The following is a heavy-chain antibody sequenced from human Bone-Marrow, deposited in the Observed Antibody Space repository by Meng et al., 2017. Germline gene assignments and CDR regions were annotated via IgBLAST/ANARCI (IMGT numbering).Heavy chain of an antibody. CDR3: ARLGNWNQGDF. CDR1: GGSISSSSYY. Sequence: SETLSLTCTVSGGSISSSSYYWGWIRQPPGKGREWIGSIYYSGSTYYNPSLKSRVTISVDTSKNQFSLKLSSVTAADTAVYYCARLGNWNQGDFWGQGKLVTVSS. CDR2: IYYSGST. J-gene: IGHJ4*02. V-gene: IGHV4-39*07. D-gene: IGHD1-1*01.